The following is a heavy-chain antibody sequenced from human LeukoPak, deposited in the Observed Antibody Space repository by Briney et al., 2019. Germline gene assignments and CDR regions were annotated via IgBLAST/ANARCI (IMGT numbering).Heavy chain of an antibody. J-gene: IGHJ6*02. CDR1: GFTFSSYG. CDR3: AKDQGITGTNYYYYYGMGV. Sequence: PSGRSLRLSCAASGFTFSSYGMHWVRQAPGKGLEWVAVISYDGSNKYYADSVKGRFTISRDNSKSTLYLQMNSLRAEDTAVYYCAKDQGITGTNYYYYYGMGVWGQGTTVTVSS. CDR2: ISYDGSNK. D-gene: IGHD1-20*01. V-gene: IGHV3-30*18.